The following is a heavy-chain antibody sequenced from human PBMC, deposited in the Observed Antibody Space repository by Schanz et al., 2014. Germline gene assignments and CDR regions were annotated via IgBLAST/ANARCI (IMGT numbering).Heavy chain of an antibody. CDR3: ARDGGRDGYNLAFDV. J-gene: IGHJ3*01. D-gene: IGHD5-12*01. CDR1: GFTVNTNY. V-gene: IGHV3-53*01. CDR2: MYINSGST. Sequence: EVQLVESGGGLIQPGGSLRLSCAVSGFTVNTNYMSWVRRAPGKGLEWISSMYINSGSTQYADSVKGRFIISRDSSKNTLFLQMNSLRAEATAVYFCARDGGRDGYNLAFDVWGQGTLVTVSS.